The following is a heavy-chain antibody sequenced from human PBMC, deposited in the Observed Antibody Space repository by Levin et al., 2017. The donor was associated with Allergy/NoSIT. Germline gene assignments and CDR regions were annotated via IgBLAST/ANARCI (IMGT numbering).Heavy chain of an antibody. D-gene: IGHD4/OR15-4a*01. CDR2: ITSSSGYI. J-gene: IGHJ4*02. CDR3: SRAAQVHYFDC. CDR1: GFTFSAYT. V-gene: IGHV3-21*06. Sequence: GGSLRLSCAASGFTFSAYTMNWVRQTPGKGLEWVASITSSSGYIYYTDSIKGRFTISRDNAKSTLYLQMNSLTAEDTAVYYCSRAAQVHYFDCWGQGTLVTVSS.